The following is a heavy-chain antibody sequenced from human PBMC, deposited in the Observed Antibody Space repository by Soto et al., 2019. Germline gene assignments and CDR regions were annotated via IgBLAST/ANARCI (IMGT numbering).Heavy chain of an antibody. CDR3: ARGYGSGSYPKQNPYSYAMEV. D-gene: IGHD3-10*01. CDR1: VVSFSGYY. CDR2: INHSGST. V-gene: IGHV4-34*01. Sequence: PSETLSLTCAFYVVSFSGYYWSCIRHPPGKWLEWIGEINHSGSTNYNPSLKSRVTISVDTSKNQFSLKLSSVTAADSAVYYCARGYGSGSYPKQNPYSYAMEVWGQGTTVTVSS. J-gene: IGHJ6*01.